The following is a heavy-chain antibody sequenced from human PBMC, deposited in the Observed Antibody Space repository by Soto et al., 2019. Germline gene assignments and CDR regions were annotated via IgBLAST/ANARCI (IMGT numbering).Heavy chain of an antibody. D-gene: IGHD1-26*01. J-gene: IGHJ4*02. Sequence: QVQLQQWGAGLLKPSETLSLTCAVYGGSFSGYYWSWIRQPPGKGLEWIGEINHSGSTNYNPSLKSRVTISVDTSKNQFSLKLSSVTAADTAVYYCARGRSLGGSGSPRPFPFDYWGQGTLVTVSS. CDR3: ARGRSLGGSGSPRPFPFDY. V-gene: IGHV4-34*01. CDR2: INHSGST. CDR1: GGSFSGYY.